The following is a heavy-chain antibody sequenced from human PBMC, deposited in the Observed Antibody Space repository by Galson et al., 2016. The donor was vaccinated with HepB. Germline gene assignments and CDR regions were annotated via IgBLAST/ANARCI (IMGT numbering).Heavy chain of an antibody. Sequence: SLRLSCAASGFTFRHYWIHWVRQAPGKGLVWVSRINSDGSSTTYADSVKGRFTISRDNAKNTLYLQMNSLRAEDTAVYYCARDLYGAGGWANVSLDMWGQGTMVIVSS. CDR1: GFTFRHYW. CDR3: ARDLYGAGGWANVSLDM. CDR2: INSDGSST. D-gene: IGHD6-19*01. J-gene: IGHJ3*02. V-gene: IGHV3-74*03.